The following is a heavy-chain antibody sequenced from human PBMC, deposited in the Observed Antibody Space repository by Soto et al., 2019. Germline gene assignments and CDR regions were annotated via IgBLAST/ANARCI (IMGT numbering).Heavy chain of an antibody. Sequence: ASVKVSCKASGYTFTSYDINWVRQATGQGLEWMGWMNPNSGNTGYAQKFQGRVTMTRNTSISTAYMELSSLRSEDTAVYYCARVGSRTQQLGVWGQGTTVTVSS. CDR2: MNPNSGNT. V-gene: IGHV1-8*01. CDR1: GYTFTSYD. J-gene: IGHJ6*02. CDR3: ARVGSRTQQLGV. D-gene: IGHD3-16*01.